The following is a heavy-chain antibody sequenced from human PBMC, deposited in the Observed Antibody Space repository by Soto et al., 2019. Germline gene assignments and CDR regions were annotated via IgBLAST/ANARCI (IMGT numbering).Heavy chain of an antibody. CDR2: TYYRSKWYN. D-gene: IGHD6-13*01. Sequence: SQTLSLTCAISGDSVSSNTAAWNWIRQSPSRGLEWLGRTYYRSKWYNDYAVSVKSRITINPDTSKNQFSLHLNSVTPEDTAVYYCTTRGTSATGTALDIWGQGTLVTVSS. CDR3: TTRGTSATGTALDI. CDR1: GDSVSSNTAA. V-gene: IGHV6-1*01. J-gene: IGHJ3*02.